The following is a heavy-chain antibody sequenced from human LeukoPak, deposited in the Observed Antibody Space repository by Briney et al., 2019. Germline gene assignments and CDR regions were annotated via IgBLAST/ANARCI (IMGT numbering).Heavy chain of an antibody. J-gene: IGHJ6*03. CDR1: GFTLSNAW. Sequence: GGSLRLSCAASGFTLSNAWMSWVRQAPGKGLEWVGRIKSKTDGGTTDYAAPVKGRFTISRDDSKNTLYLQMNSLKTEDTAVYYCTTDRCSGGSCYPDYYYMDVWGKGTTVTVSS. CDR3: TTDRCSGGSCYPDYYYMDV. D-gene: IGHD2-15*01. V-gene: IGHV3-15*01. CDR2: IKSKTDGGTT.